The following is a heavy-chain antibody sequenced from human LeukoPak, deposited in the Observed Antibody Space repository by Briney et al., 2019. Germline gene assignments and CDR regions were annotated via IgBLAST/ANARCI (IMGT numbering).Heavy chain of an antibody. CDR3: VILDSGDYSYGVS. J-gene: IGHJ5*02. V-gene: IGHV5-51*01. CDR1: GYSFTSNW. D-gene: IGHD3-22*01. CDR2: IYPGDSDT. Sequence: GESLKISCKGSGYSFTSNWIGWVRQMPGKGLEWMGIIYPGDSDTRYSPSFQGQVTISADKSISTAYLQWSSLKTSDTAMYYCVILDSGDYSYGVSWGQGTLVTVSS.